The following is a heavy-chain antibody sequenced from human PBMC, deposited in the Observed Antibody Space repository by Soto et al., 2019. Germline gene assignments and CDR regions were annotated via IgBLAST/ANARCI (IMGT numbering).Heavy chain of an antibody. D-gene: IGHD3-22*01. Sequence: QVRLVESGGGVVQPGRSLRLSCAASGFTFSNYAMHWVHQAPGKGLEWVAVMSFDETKKYHAASVEGRFTISRDNSQNTLDLQMNSLRAEDTALYYCARSHAPYYYDTTGFFFGLDVWGQGTTVVVSS. V-gene: IGHV3-30-3*01. CDR3: ARSHAPYYYDTTGFFFGLDV. CDR1: GFTFSNYA. CDR2: MSFDETKK. J-gene: IGHJ6*02.